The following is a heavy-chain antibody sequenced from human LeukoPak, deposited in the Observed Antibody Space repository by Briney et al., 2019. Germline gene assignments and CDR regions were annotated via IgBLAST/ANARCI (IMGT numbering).Heavy chain of an antibody. D-gene: IGHD5-24*01. V-gene: IGHV1-3*03. J-gene: IGHJ4*02. CDR3: ARFGARPNLVRWLQSRTHTGFDY. Sequence: ASVKVSCKASGYTFTTYAMHWVRQAPGQRLEWMAWIHAGNGNTRYSQEFQGRVTITTDTSASTAYMELSSLRSEDTAVYYCARFGARPNLVRWLQSRTHTGFDYWGQGTLVTVSS. CDR1: GYTFTTYA. CDR2: IHAGNGNT.